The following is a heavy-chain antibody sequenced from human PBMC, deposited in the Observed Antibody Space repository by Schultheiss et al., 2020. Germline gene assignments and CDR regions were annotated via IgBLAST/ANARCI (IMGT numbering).Heavy chain of an antibody. V-gene: IGHV3-33*01. CDR1: GFTFSRYG. D-gene: IGHD6-19*01. J-gene: IGHJ6*02. Sequence: GGSLRLSCAASGFTFSRYGMHWVRQAPGKGLEWVAVIWYDGSNKYYGDSVKGRFTISRDNSQNTLHLQMNSLRAEDTAVYYCAREGQWLGYYYYGMDVWGQGTTVTVSS. CDR2: IWYDGSNK. CDR3: AREGQWLGYYYYGMDV.